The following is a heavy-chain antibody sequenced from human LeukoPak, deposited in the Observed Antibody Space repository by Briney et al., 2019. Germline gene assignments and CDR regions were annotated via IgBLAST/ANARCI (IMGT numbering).Heavy chain of an antibody. D-gene: IGHD3-10*01. CDR2: ISWDSGSI. CDR3: SGSRGAVYYFDY. Sequence: GGSLRLSCAVSGFIFDDYAMHWVRQAPGKGLEWVSGISWDSGSIGYADSVKGRFTISRDNAKNSLYLEMNSLEPEDTALYYCSGSRGAVYYFDYWGQGTLVTVS. J-gene: IGHJ4*02. CDR1: GFIFDDYA. V-gene: IGHV3-9*01.